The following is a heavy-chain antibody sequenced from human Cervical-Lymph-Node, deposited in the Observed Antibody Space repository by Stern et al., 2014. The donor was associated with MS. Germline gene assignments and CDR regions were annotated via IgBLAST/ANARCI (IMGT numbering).Heavy chain of an antibody. CDR2: AWYDGSTA. V-gene: IGHV3-33*01. CDR1: GFTFRSYG. J-gene: IGHJ4*02. D-gene: IGHD5-24*01. Sequence: HAQLVQSGGGVVQPGTSLRLSCAASGFTFRSYGMHWVRQAPGKGLEWVALAWYDGSTAYYRNSVKGRFTISRDNSNNTLFLQMNSLTAEDTAVYYCARGHIPYAYNYLFDYWGQGTLVTVSS. CDR3: ARGHIPYAYNYLFDY.